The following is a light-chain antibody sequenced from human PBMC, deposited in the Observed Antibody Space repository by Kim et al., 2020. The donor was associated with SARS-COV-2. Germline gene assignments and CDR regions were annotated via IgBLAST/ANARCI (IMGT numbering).Light chain of an antibody. J-gene: IGLJ2*01. CDR1: TGSIDRYY. V-gene: IGLV6-57*01. CDR3: QSYDITNVV. Sequence: GKTVTISSTRSTGSIDRYYVQWYQQRPGSSPTTVIYDDKKRPSGVPDRFSGSIDTDSNSASLTISGLKTEDEADYYCQSYDITNVVFGGGTQLTVL. CDR2: DDK.